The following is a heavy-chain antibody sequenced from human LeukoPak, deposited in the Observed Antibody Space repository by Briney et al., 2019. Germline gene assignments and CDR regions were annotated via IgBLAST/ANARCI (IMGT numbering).Heavy chain of an antibody. V-gene: IGHV1-18*01. Sequence: ASVNVSFKASGYTFTIYGISWVRQAPGQGLEWMGWISVYNGNTSYAQKLQDRVTITTDTSTSTAYMELRSLRSDDTAVYYCARDRYYGSGSYYNHFDYWGQGTLVTVSS. CDR3: ARDRYYGSGSYYNHFDY. J-gene: IGHJ4*02. D-gene: IGHD3-10*01. CDR2: ISVYNGNT. CDR1: GYTFTIYG.